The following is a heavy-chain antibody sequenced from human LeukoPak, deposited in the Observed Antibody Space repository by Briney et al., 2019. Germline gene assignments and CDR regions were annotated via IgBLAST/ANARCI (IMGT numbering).Heavy chain of an antibody. CDR1: GFTSSSYG. V-gene: IGHV3-30*02. J-gene: IGHJ6*03. Sequence: PGGSLRLSCAASGFTSSSYGMHWVRQAPGKGLEWVAFIRYDGSNKYYADSVKGRFTISRDNSKNTLYLQMNSLRAEDTAVYYCAKDVMRSGWYSSSRFEYYYYYMDVWGKGTTVTVSS. D-gene: IGHD6-6*01. CDR3: AKDVMRSGWYSSSRFEYYYYYMDV. CDR2: IRYDGSNK.